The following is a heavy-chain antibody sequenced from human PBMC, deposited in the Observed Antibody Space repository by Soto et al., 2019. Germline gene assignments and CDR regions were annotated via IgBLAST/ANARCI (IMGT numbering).Heavy chain of an antibody. Sequence: SETLSLTCTVSGGSISSYYWSWIRQPPGKGLEWIGYIYYSGSTNYNPSLKSRVTISVDTSKNQFSLKLSSVTAADTAVYYCARDISEDQRYNNSPGYWFDPWGQGTLVTVSS. D-gene: IGHD3-10*01. CDR2: IYYSGST. CDR1: GGSISSYY. J-gene: IGHJ5*02. V-gene: IGHV4-59*01. CDR3: ARDISEDQRYNNSPGYWFDP.